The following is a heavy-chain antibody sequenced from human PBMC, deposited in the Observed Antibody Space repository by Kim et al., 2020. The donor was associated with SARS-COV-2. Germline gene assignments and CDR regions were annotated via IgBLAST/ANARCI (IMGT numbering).Heavy chain of an antibody. Sequence: ASVKVSCKASGYTFSDYYIYWVRQTPGQGPEYMGWINTKTGGTNYVRKFQDRVTMTRDTSINTAYMELRSLRIDDTAVYYCARGSVPARPGQYNWFDPWAQGTRVTVSS. D-gene: IGHD6-6*01. CDR3: ARGSVPARPGQYNWFDP. J-gene: IGHJ5*02. CDR2: INTKTGGT. V-gene: IGHV1-2*02. CDR1: GYTFSDYY.